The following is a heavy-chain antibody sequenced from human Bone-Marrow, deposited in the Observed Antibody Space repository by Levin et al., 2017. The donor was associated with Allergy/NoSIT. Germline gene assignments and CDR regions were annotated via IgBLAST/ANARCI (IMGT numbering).Heavy chain of an antibody. D-gene: IGHD3-3*01. V-gene: IGHV1-2*02. CDR2: INLNSGAT. CDR3: VSLAWVGRSPYGMDV. Sequence: GESLKISCKTSGYTLTDYYMHWVRQAPGQGLEWMGWINLNSGATMYAQKFQGRATTTMDTSISTVYMELRSLRSDDTAVYYCVSLAWVGRSPYGMDVWGQGTTVTVSS. J-gene: IGHJ6*02. CDR1: GYTLTDYY.